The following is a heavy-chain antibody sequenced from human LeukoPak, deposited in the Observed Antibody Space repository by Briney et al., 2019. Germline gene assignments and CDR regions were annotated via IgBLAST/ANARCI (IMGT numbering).Heavy chain of an antibody. J-gene: IGHJ4*02. CDR1: GFIFSDYY. CDR2: ISSGGSTI. D-gene: IGHD6-19*01. Sequence: PGGSLRLPCAASGFIFSDYYMSWIRQAPGKGLEWLSFISSGGSTIYYADSVKGRFTISRDNSKNSLYLQMNSLRAEDTALYYCARTGAVAGTPYLYYFDYWGQGTLVTVSS. CDR3: ARTGAVAGTPYLYYFDY. V-gene: IGHV3-11*01.